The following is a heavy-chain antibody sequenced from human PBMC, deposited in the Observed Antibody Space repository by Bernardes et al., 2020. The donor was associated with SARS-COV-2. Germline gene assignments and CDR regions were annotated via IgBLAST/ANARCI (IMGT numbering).Heavy chain of an antibody. CDR2: IYLSGDT. Sequence: GGSLRLSCAASGFTVNTNYINWVRRAPGKGLEWVSVIYLSGDTYYADSVKGRFTISRHNAENTVYLQMNSLTPEDTAVYYCARDAPEMIRGVRRHYFAMDLWGQGTTVTVSS. CDR1: GFTVNTNY. D-gene: IGHD3-10*01. J-gene: IGHJ6*02. V-gene: IGHV3-53*04. CDR3: ARDAPEMIRGVRRHYFAMDL.